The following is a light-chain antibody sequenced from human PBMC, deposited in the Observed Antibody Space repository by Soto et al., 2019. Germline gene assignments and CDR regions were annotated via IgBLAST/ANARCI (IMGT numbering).Light chain of an antibody. CDR2: DAS. Sequence: DIQMTQSPSSLSASVGDRVTITCRASQSITTYLNWYRQKPGKAPKLLIYDASSLKSGVSSRFSGSGSGTEFTLTINSLQASDFAIYYCQHYNSYLRTFGQGTKVEI. CDR1: QSITTY. V-gene: IGKV1-5*01. J-gene: IGKJ1*01. CDR3: QHYNSYLRT.